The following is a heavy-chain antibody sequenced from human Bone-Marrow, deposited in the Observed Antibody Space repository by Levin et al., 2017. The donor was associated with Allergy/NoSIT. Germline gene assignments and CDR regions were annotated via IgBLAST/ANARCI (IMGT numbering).Heavy chain of an antibody. D-gene: IGHD4-17*01. J-gene: IGHJ4*02. Sequence: SETLSLTCAVYGGSFSGYYWSWIRQPPGKGLEWIGEINHSGSTNYNPSLKSRVTISVDTSKNQFSLKLSSVTAADTAVYYCARAESTTVTTGGIDYWGQGTLVTVSS. V-gene: IGHV4-34*01. CDR1: GGSFSGYY. CDR2: INHSGST. CDR3: ARAESTTVTTGGIDY.